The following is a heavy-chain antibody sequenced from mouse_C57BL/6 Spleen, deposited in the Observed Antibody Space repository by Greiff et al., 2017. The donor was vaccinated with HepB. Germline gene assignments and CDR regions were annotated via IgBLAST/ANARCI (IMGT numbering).Heavy chain of an antibody. CDR1: GYSFTGYY. CDR2: INPSTGGT. CDR3: ARKPGMGY. V-gene: IGHV1-42*01. Sequence: EVKLQQSGPELVKPGASVKISCKASGYSFTGYYMNWVKQSPEKSLEWIGEINPSTGGTTYNQKFKAKATLTVDKSSSTAYMELKSLTSEDSAVYYCARKPGMGYWGQGTTLTVSS. J-gene: IGHJ2*01.